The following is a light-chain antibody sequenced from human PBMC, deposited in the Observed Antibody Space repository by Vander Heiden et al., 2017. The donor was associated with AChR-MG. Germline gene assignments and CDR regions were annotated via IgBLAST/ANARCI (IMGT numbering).Light chain of an antibody. J-gene: IGLJ3*02. CDR1: GRDIAHYNY. CDR3: SAKAGSNRV. V-gene: IGLV2-8*01. CDR2: EVK. Sequence: QPALTPPPSASGSPGQSFTIPCTASGRDIAHYNYASWYQQRQDKAPKLIIDEVKKRPSGVPDRGSGSKSGDTATLTVAGLQDEDEAHYYGSAKAGSNRVFGGGTKVTVL.